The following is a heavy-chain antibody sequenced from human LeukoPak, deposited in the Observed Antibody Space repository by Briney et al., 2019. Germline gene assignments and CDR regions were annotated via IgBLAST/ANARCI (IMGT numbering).Heavy chain of an antibody. CDR3: AKDAYGGPGEGHDY. CDR2: ISGSGGST. V-gene: IGHV3-23*01. Sequence: GGSLRLSCAASGFTFSSYAMSWVRQAPGKGLEWVSAISGSGGSTYYADSVKGRFTISRDNSKNTLYLQMNSLGAEDTAVYYCAKDAYGGPGEGHDYWGQGTLVTVSS. J-gene: IGHJ4*02. CDR1: GFTFSSYA. D-gene: IGHD2-15*01.